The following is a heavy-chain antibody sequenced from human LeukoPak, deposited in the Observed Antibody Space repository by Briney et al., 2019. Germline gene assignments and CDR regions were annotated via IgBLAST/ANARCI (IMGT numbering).Heavy chain of an antibody. J-gene: IGHJ4*02. Sequence: GGSLRLSCAASGFTVSSNYMSWVRQAPGKGLEWVSVIYSGGSTYYADSVKGRFTISRDNSKNTLYLQMNSLRAEDTAVYYCARVVVRGVIAYWGQGTLVTVSS. V-gene: IGHV3-66*01. CDR3: ARVVVRGVIAY. CDR2: IYSGGST. CDR1: GFTVSSNY. D-gene: IGHD3-10*01.